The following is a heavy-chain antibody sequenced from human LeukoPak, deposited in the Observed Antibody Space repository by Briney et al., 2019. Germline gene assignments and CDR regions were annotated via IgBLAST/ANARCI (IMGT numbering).Heavy chain of an antibody. Sequence: PGGSLRLSCAASGYTFSDYSVNWVRQVPGKGLEWVSSISISGTYIYYADSVKGRFTISRDNAKNSLFLQMNSLRAEDTAVYYCVSGDDPDYVWGTYRLDAFDIWGEGTMVIVSS. CDR3: VSGDDPDYVWGTYRLDAFDI. V-gene: IGHV3-21*01. J-gene: IGHJ3*02. CDR2: ISISGTYI. D-gene: IGHD3-16*02. CDR1: GYTFSDYS.